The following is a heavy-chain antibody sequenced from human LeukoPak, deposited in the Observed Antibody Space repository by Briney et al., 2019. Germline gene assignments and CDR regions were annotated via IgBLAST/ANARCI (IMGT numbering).Heavy chain of an antibody. CDR1: GGSISSYY. V-gene: IGHV4-59*01. D-gene: IGHD3-22*01. J-gene: IGHJ4*02. CDR3: ARQSISGSSLSYFDY. CDR2: IYDSGST. Sequence: SSETLSLTCTVPGGSISSYYWSWVRQPPGKGLEWVGNIYDSGSTNYNPSLKSRVTISVDTSKNQCSLKLSSVTAADTAVYYCARQSISGSSLSYFDYWGQGTLVNVSS.